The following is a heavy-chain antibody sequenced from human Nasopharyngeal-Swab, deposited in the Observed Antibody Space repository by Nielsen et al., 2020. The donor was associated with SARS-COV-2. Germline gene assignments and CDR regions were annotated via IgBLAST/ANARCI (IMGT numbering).Heavy chain of an antibody. J-gene: IGHJ4*02. CDR1: GFTLSDYN. V-gene: IGHV3-48*04. D-gene: IGHD6-19*01. CDR3: AKEEQWLVHD. Sequence: GESLKISCAASGFTLSDYNMNWVRQVPGKGLEWLSYISPGSDSMSYADSVKGRFTISRDNAKNSLYLQMNSPRAEDTAVYYCAKEEQWLVHDWGQGTLVTVSS. CDR2: ISPGSDSM.